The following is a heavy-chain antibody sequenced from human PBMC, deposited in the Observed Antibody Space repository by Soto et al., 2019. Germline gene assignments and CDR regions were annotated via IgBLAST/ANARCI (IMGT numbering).Heavy chain of an antibody. D-gene: IGHD6-19*01. CDR2: IYPGDSDT. Sequence: GESLKISCKGSGYSFTSYWIGWVRQMPGKGLEWMGIIYPGDSDTRYSPSFQGQVTISADKSISTAYLQWSSLKASDTAMYYCASVKWLPEAEYYFDYWGQGTLVTVSS. V-gene: IGHV5-51*01. CDR1: GYSFTSYW. CDR3: ASVKWLPEAEYYFDY. J-gene: IGHJ4*02.